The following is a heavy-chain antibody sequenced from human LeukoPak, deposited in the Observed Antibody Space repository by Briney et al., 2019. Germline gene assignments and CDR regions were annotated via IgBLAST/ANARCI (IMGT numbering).Heavy chain of an antibody. CDR1: GFTVSSNY. CDR3: AREYDILTGYST. CDR2: IYSGGST. D-gene: IGHD3-9*01. V-gene: IGHV3-53*01. J-gene: IGHJ5*02. Sequence: GGSLGLSCAASGFTVSSNYMSWVRQAPGKGLEWVSVIYSGGSTYYADSVKGRFTISRDNSKNTLYLQMNSLRAEDTAVYYCAREYDILTGYSTWGQGTLVTVSS.